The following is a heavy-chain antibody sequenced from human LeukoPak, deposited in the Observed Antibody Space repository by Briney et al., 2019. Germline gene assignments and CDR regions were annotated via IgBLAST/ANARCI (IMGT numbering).Heavy chain of an antibody. Sequence: SETLSLTCTVSGGSISSSSYYWGWIRQPPGKGLEWIGSIYYSGSTYYNPSLKSRVTISVDTSKNQFSLKLNSVTAADTAVYYCARDLGDSSGYYRLILDYWGQGTLVTVSS. D-gene: IGHD3-22*01. V-gene: IGHV4-39*07. CDR3: ARDLGDSSGYYRLILDY. J-gene: IGHJ4*02. CDR2: IYYSGST. CDR1: GGSISSSSYY.